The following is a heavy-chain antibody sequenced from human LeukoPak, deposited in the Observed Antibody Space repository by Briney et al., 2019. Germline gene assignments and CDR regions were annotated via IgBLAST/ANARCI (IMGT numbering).Heavy chain of an antibody. CDR2: IIPIFGTA. V-gene: IGHV1-69*06. CDR3: ARGIYYGSRTWWFDP. D-gene: IGHD3-10*01. Sequence: AASVKVSCKASGGTFSSYAISWVRQAPGQGLEWMGGIIPIFGTANYAQKFQGRVTITADKSTSTAHMELSSLRSEDTAVYYCARGIYYGSRTWWFDPWGQGTLVTVSS. J-gene: IGHJ5*02. CDR1: GGTFSSYA.